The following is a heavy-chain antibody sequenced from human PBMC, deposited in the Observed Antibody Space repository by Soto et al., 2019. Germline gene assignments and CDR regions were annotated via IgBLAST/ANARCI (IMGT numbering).Heavy chain of an antibody. J-gene: IGHJ4*02. CDR1: GGSISGYY. CDR3: ARSPPGLDFFDY. V-gene: IGHV4-59*01. CDR2: IYYGGST. Sequence: QVQLQESGPGLVKPSETLSLTCTVSGGSISGYYWSWIRQSPGKGLEWIGFIYYGGSTNYNPSLKSRVNMSEDTSKSQSSLRLSSVTAADTAVYYCARSPPGLDFFDYWGQGTLVTVSS.